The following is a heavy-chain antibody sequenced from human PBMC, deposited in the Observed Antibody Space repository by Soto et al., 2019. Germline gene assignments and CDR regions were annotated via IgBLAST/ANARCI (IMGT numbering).Heavy chain of an antibody. D-gene: IGHD6-13*01. J-gene: IGHJ4*02. CDR2: VYYGGNT. V-gene: IGHV4-39*01. Sequence: SETLSLTCTVSGASIASSHYFWGWIRQPPGKGLEWVGSVYYGGNTYYSPSLKTPVTVSVDTSKSPFSLRLTSVTAADTAVYFCARLFFKLGVDRPRLSYFDYWGPGISVTVSS. CDR3: ARLFFKLGVDRPRLSYFDY. CDR1: GASIASSHYF.